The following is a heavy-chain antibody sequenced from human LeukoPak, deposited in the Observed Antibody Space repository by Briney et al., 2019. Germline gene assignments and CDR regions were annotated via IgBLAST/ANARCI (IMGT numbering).Heavy chain of an antibody. D-gene: IGHD3-22*01. CDR3: ARNPTYDSSGYWSDY. CDR2: IYHSGST. V-gene: IGHV4-34*01. CDR1: GGSFNTYY. J-gene: IGHJ4*02. Sequence: SETLSLTCAVYGGSFNTYYWSWIRQPPGKGLEWIGEIYHSGSTNYNPSLKSRVTISVDKSKNQFSLKLSSVTAADTAVYYCARNPTYDSSGYWSDYWGQGTLVTVSS.